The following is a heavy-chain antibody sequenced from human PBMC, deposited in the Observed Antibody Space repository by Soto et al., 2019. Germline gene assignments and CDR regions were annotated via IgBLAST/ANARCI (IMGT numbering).Heavy chain of an antibody. CDR3: ARELSSPECLDI. CDR2: ISSSSSTI. V-gene: IGHV3-48*01. CDR1: GFNFSSYS. D-gene: IGHD6-13*01. Sequence: GGSLRLSCAASGFNFSSYSMNWVRQAPGKGLEWVSYISSSSSTIYYADSVKGRFTISRDNAKNSLYLQMNSLRAEDTAVYYCARELSSPECLDIWGQGTMVTVS. J-gene: IGHJ3*02.